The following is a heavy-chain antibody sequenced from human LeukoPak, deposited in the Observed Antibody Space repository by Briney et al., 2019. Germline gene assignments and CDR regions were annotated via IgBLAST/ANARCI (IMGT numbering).Heavy chain of an antibody. V-gene: IGHV1-69*05. J-gene: IGHJ6*03. CDR3: ARAHPDYSNSYYYYMDV. Sequence: SVTVSCKASRGTFSSYAISWVRQAPGQGLEWMGGIIPIFGTANYAQKFQGRVTITTDESTSTAYMELSSLRSEDTAVYYCARAHPDYSNSYYYYMDVWGKGTTVTVSS. CDR1: RGTFSSYA. D-gene: IGHD4-11*01. CDR2: IIPIFGTA.